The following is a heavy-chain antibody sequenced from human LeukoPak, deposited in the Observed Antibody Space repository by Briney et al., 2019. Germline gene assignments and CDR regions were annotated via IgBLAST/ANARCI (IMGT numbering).Heavy chain of an antibody. J-gene: IGHJ4*02. V-gene: IGHV1-69*13. CDR2: IIPIFGTA. CDR3: ARDRIHYGSGSYYFDY. CDR1: GGTFSSYA. D-gene: IGHD3-10*01. Sequence: ASAKVSCKASGGTFSSYAISWVRQAPGQGLEWMGGIIPIFGTANYAQKFQGRVTITADESTSTAYMELSSLRSEDTAVYYCARDRIHYGSGSYYFDYWGQGTLVTVSS.